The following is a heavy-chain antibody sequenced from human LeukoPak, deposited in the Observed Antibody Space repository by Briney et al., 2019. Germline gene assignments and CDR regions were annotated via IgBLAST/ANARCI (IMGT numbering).Heavy chain of an antibody. V-gene: IGHV4-30-2*01. CDR2: IYHSGST. CDR1: GGSISSGGYY. CDR3: ARKGILFTI. J-gene: IGHJ3*02. D-gene: IGHD3-10*01. Sequence: PSETLSLTCTVPGGSISSGGYYWSWIRQPPGKGLEWIGYIYHSGSTYYNPSLKSRVTISVDRSKNQFSLKLSSVTAADTAVYYCARKGILFTIWGQGTMVTVSS.